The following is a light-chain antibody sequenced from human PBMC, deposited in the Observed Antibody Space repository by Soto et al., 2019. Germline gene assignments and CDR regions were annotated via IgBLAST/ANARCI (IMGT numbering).Light chain of an antibody. J-gene: IGKJ1*01. CDR2: AAS. Sequence: DIPMTQSPSSVSASVGDRVTITCRASQGIGSWLAGYQQKPGKAPNLLIYAASNLQSGVPSRFSGSGSGTDFTLTISSLQPEDFAAYYCQQANSFPWTFGQGTKVEIK. CDR3: QQANSFPWT. V-gene: IGKV1-12*01. CDR1: QGIGSW.